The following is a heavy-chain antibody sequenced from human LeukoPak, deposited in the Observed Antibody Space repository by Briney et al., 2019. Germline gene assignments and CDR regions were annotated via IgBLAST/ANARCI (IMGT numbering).Heavy chain of an antibody. J-gene: IGHJ4*02. CDR3: AAFHDYIWGSYRDY. CDR1: GFTFTSSA. V-gene: IGHV1-58*01. Sequence: VASVKVSCKASGFTFTSSAVQWVRQARGQRLEWIGWIVVGSGNTNYAQKFQERVTITRDMSTSTAYMELSSLRSKDTAVYYCAAFHDYIWGSYRDYWGQGTLVTVSS. CDR2: IVVGSGNT. D-gene: IGHD3-16*02.